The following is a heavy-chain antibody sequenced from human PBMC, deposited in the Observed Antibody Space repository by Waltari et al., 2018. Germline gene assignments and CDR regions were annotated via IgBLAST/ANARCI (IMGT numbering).Heavy chain of an antibody. CDR2: ISWNSGTI. D-gene: IGHD2-21*02. J-gene: IGHJ3*02. CDR3: AKDYMNGGNSHYAFDI. V-gene: IGHV3-9*01. Sequence: EVQLVESGGGLVQPGRSLRLSCAASGFTFADYAMHWVRQAPGKGLEWVSGISWNSGTISYADSVKGRFTISRDNAKNSLYLQMNSLRADDTALYYCAKDYMNGGNSHYAFDIWGQGTMVTVSS. CDR1: GFTFADYA.